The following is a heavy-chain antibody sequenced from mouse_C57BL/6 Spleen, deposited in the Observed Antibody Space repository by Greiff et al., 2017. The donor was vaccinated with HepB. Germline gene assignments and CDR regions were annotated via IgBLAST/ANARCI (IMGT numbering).Heavy chain of an antibody. Sequence: QVQLKQSGPELVKPGASVKISCKASGYAFSSSWMNWVKQRPGKGLEWIGRIYPGDGDTNYNGKFKGKATLTADKSSSTAYMQLSSLTSEDSAVYFCARGHLLPFYYWGQGTTLTVSS. CDR3: ARGHLLPFYY. J-gene: IGHJ2*01. V-gene: IGHV1-82*01. CDR2: IYPGDGDT. CDR1: GYAFSSSW. D-gene: IGHD1-1*01.